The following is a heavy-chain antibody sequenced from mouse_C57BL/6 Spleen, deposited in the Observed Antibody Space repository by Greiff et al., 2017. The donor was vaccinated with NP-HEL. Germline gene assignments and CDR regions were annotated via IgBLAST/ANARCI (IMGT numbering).Heavy chain of an antibody. CDR2: ISYDGSN. CDR3: AREGVADWYFDV. J-gene: IGHJ1*03. V-gene: IGHV3-6*01. Sequence: DVKLQESGPGLVKPSQSLSLTCSVTGYSITSGYYWNWIRQFPGNKLEWMGYISYDGSNNYNPSLKNRISITRDTSKNQFFLKLNSVTTEDTATYYCAREGVADWYFDVWGTGTTVTVSS. D-gene: IGHD1-1*02. CDR1: GYSITSGYY.